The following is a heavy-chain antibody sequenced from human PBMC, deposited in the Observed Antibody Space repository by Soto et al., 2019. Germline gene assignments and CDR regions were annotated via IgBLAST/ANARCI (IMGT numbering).Heavy chain of an antibody. CDR2: IIPIDATV. Sequence: QVQLVQSGAEVKKPGSSVKVSCKASGGTFSNYALISWVRQAPGQGLEWMGGIIPIDATVNYAQKCQGRITITADESTTTAYMDRGSLRSEDTAVYYCARDLLGFGYTYGDVWGQGTTVTVSS. D-gene: IGHD3-10*01. CDR1: GGTFSNYA. CDR3: ARDLLGFGYTYGDV. V-gene: IGHV1-69*12. J-gene: IGHJ6*01.